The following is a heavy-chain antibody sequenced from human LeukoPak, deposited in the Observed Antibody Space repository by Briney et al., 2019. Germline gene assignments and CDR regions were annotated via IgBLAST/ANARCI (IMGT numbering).Heavy chain of an antibody. V-gene: IGHV1-2*02. J-gene: IGHJ4*02. D-gene: IGHD2-15*01. Sequence: ASVQVSCKASGYTFPGYYMHWVRQAPGQGHEWMGWINPNSGGTNYAQKFQGRVTMTRDTSISTAYMELSRLRSDDTAVYCCARVGYCSGGSCYSIPPRYWGQGTLVTVSS. CDR1: GYTFPGYY. CDR3: ARVGYCSGGSCYSIPPRY. CDR2: INPNSGGT.